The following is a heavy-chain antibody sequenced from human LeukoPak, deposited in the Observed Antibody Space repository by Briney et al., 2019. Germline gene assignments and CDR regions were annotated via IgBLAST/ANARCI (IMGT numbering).Heavy chain of an antibody. Sequence: GGSLRLSCAASGFTFSSFGMNWVRQAPGKGLEWVTFIRYDGIAIQYADSVKGRFTISRDNAKNSLYLQMNSLRAEDTAVYYCARVPGYYYYYMDVWGKGTTVTVSS. CDR1: GFTFSSFG. V-gene: IGHV3-30*02. CDR2: IRYDGIAI. D-gene: IGHD3-10*01. CDR3: ARVPGYYYYYMDV. J-gene: IGHJ6*03.